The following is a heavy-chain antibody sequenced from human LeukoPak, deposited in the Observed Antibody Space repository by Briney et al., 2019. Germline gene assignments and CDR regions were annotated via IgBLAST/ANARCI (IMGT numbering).Heavy chain of an antibody. CDR3: ARDGAPGTTGLGWCDP. D-gene: IGHD1-1*01. V-gene: IGHV1-2*02. J-gene: IGHJ5*02. Sequence: ASVKVSCKASGFTFSGYYMHWVRQAPGQGLEWMGCINPNSGVTNSAQNFQGRVTMTRDTSISTAYMELSSLRSDDTAVYYCARDGAPGTTGLGWCDPWGQGTLVTVSS. CDR1: GFTFSGYY. CDR2: INPNSGVT.